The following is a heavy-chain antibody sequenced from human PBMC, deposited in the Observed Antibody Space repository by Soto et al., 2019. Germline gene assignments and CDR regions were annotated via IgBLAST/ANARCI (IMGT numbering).Heavy chain of an antibody. V-gene: IGHV3-23*01. J-gene: IGHJ4*02. CDR1: GFTFSNSA. CDR3: AKRGEKSFDY. D-gene: IGHD3-10*01. Sequence: GGSLRLSCAASGFTFSNSAMSGVRQAPGKGLEWVSAISGSGGSTYYADSVKGRFTISRDNSKNTLYVQMNSLRAEDTAVYYCAKRGEKSFDYWGQGALVTVSS. CDR2: ISGSGGST.